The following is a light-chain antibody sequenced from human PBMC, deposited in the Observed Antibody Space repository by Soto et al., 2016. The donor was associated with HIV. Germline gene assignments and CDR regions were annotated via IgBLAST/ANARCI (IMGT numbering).Light chain of an antibody. V-gene: IGLV3-1*01. CDR1: KLGDKY. Sequence: SYELTQPPSVSVSPGQTASITCSGDKLGDKYASWYQQKPGQSPVLVIYQHTKRPSGIPERFSGSNSGNTATLTISGTQAMDEADYYCQAWDSSTVVFGGGTKLTV. J-gene: IGLJ2*01. CDR2: QHT. CDR3: QAWDSSTVV.